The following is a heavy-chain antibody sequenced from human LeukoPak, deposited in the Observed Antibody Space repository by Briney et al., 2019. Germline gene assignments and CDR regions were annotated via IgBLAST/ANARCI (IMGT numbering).Heavy chain of an antibody. D-gene: IGHD6-19*01. CDR1: GFTFSSYA. CDR2: ISYDGSNK. Sequence: GGSLRLSCAASGFTFSSYAMHWVRQAPGKGLEWVAVISYDGSNKYYADSVKGRFTISRDNSKNTLYLQMNSLRAEDTAVYYCARDRFEDSSGWRTFDYWAREPWSPSPQ. J-gene: IGHJ4*02. V-gene: IGHV3-30-3*01. CDR3: ARDRFEDSSGWRTFDY.